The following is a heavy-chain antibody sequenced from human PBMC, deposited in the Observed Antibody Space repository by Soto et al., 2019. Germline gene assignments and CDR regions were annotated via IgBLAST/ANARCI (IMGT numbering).Heavy chain of an antibody. V-gene: IGHV4-31*03. CDR2: IYYSGST. CDR1: GGSISSGGYY. D-gene: IGHD6-13*01. Sequence: SETLSLTCTVSGGSISSGGYYWSWIRQHPGKGLEWIGYIYYSGSTYYNPSLKSRVTISVDTSKNQFSLNLSSVTAADTAVYYCARGWAQQTLTYYYYYYIDVWGKGTTVTVSS. J-gene: IGHJ6*03. CDR3: ARGWAQQTLTYYYYYYIDV.